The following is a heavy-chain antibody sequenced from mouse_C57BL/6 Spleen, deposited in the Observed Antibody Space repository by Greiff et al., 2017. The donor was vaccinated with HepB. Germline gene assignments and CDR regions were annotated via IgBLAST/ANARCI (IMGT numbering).Heavy chain of an antibody. D-gene: IGHD4-1*01. Sequence: EVHLVESGGGLVKPGGSLKLSCAASGFTFSSYAMSWVRQTPEKRLEWVATISDGGSYTYYPDNVKGRFTISRDNAKNNLYLQMSHLKSEDTAMYYCARGTGKAWYFDVWGTGTTVTVSS. CDR1: GFTFSSYA. CDR2: ISDGGSYT. CDR3: ARGTGKAWYFDV. V-gene: IGHV5-4*01. J-gene: IGHJ1*03.